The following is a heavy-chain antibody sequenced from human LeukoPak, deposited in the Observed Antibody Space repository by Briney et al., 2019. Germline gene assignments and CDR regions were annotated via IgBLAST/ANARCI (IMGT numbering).Heavy chain of an antibody. CDR2: INSDGSST. V-gene: IGHV3-74*01. CDR1: GFTFSSYW. D-gene: IGHD2-2*01. J-gene: IGHJ6*03. CDR3: ARYHIVVVPAAADRYYYYMDV. Sequence: GGSLRLSCAASGFTFSSYWMHWVRQAPGKGLVWVSRINSDGSSTSYADSVKGRFTISRDNAKNTLYLQMNSLRAEDAAVYYCARYHIVVVPAAADRYYYYMDVWGKGTTVTVSS.